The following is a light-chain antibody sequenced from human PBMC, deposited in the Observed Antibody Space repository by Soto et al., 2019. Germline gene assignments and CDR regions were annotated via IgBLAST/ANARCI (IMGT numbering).Light chain of an antibody. V-gene: IGKV3-20*01. Sequence: EIVLTQSPGTLSLSPGERATLSCRASRSVGNNYLAWYQQRPGQAPNLLIYDASSRATGIPDRISGSGSGTDFTLTITRLEPEDSAMYYCQQYAYSPLNFGGGTKVDIK. CDR1: RSVGNNY. J-gene: IGKJ4*01. CDR3: QQYAYSPLN. CDR2: DAS.